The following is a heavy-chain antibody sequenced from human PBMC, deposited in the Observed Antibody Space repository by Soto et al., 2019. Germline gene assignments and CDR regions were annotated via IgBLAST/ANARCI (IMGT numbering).Heavy chain of an antibody. CDR2: IYYSGST. CDR3: ARDHLDYGDYLRFAFDI. D-gene: IGHD4-17*01. V-gene: IGHV4-31*03. CDR1: GGSISSGGYY. J-gene: IGHJ3*02. Sequence: QVQLQESGPGLVKPSQTLSLTCTVSGGSISSGGYYWSWIRQHPGKGLEWIGYIYYSGSTYYNPSLKSRVTISVDTSKNQFSLKLSSVTAADTAVYYCARDHLDYGDYLRFAFDIWGQGTMVTVSS.